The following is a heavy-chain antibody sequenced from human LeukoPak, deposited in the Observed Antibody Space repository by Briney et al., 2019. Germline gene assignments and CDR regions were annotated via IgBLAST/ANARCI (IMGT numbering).Heavy chain of an antibody. CDR3: AKGGPFSTSSQKYFDP. CDR1: GFTFSSYS. Sequence: PGGSLRLSCAASGFTFSSYSMNWVRQAPGKGLEWVSCISSSSSYIYYADSVKGRFTISRDNAKNSLYLQMNSLRAEDTAVFYCAKGGPFSTSSQKYFDPWGQGSLVIVS. CDR2: ISSSSSYI. D-gene: IGHD6-6*01. V-gene: IGHV3-21*04. J-gene: IGHJ5*02.